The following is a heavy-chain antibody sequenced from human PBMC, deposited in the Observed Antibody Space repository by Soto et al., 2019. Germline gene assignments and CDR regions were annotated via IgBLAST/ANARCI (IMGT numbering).Heavy chain of an antibody. Sequence: ASVKVSCKASGYTFPNYGINWVRQAPGQGLEWMGWISAFNGKTIYAQRFQGKFTMTTDTSATIAYMALRSLESDDTAVYYCARGQGDNGYDLQIDHWGQGTLVTVPQ. V-gene: IGHV1-18*01. D-gene: IGHD5-12*01. CDR2: ISAFNGKT. CDR3: ARGQGDNGYDLQIDH. J-gene: IGHJ4*02. CDR1: GYTFPNYG.